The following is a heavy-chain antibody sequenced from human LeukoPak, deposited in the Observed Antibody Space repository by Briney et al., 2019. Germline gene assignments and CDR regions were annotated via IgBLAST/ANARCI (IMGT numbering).Heavy chain of an antibody. CDR2: IRAYHGNT. D-gene: IGHD3-16*01. CDR3: ARASYGDPARD. CDR1: GSTFTSYG. V-gene: IGHV1-18*04. J-gene: IGHJ4*02. Sequence: ASVTVSCKASGSTFTSYGISRERQAHGQGLERKGWIRAYHGNTHYAQTHPGRVPMTTDTSTCTAYTELRSLRSHDTAVYYCARASYGDPARDWGQGTLVTASS.